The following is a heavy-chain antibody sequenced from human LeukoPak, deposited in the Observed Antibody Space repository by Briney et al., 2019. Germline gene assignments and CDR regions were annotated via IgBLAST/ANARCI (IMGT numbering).Heavy chain of an antibody. CDR1: GFTFSSYG. CDR3: ARAYYYDSRGYYDPDY. CDR2: IRYDGSNK. Sequence: GGSLRLSCAASGFTFSSYGMHWVRQAPGKGLEWVAFIRYDGSNKYYADSVKGRFTISRDNSKNTLYLQMNSLRAEDTAVYYCARAYYYDSRGYYDPDYWGQGTLVTVSS. V-gene: IGHV3-30*02. J-gene: IGHJ4*02. D-gene: IGHD3-22*01.